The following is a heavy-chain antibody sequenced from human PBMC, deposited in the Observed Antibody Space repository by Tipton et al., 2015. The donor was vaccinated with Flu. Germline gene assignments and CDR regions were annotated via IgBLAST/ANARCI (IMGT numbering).Heavy chain of an antibody. Sequence: GLVKPSQTLSLTCTVSGGSISSGGAYWSWIRQRPGKGLEWIGGIYYSGSTYYNPSLRSRVYISVDTSKNQFSLDLNSVTAADTAVYYCARRDYSNYVPEPKNWFDPWGQGTLVTVSS. V-gene: IGHV4-31*03. J-gene: IGHJ5*02. CDR3: ARRDYSNYVPEPKNWFDP. CDR2: IYYSGST. D-gene: IGHD4-11*01. CDR1: GGSISSGGAY.